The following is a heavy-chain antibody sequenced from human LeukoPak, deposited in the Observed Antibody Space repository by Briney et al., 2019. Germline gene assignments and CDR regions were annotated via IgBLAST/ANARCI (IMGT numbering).Heavy chain of an antibody. CDR2: ITSGGDYI. D-gene: IGHD3-9*01. CDR3: ARGHYDVLAASYKWTPDY. CDR1: GFTFNTFN. V-gene: IGHV3-21*01. Sequence: GGSLRLSCAASGFTFNTFNMNWVRQAPGKGLEWVSSITSGGDYIYYADSVKGRFTTSRDNAKNSLSLQLNSLRVEDTAVYYCARGHYDVLAASYKWTPDYWGQGTLVTVFS. J-gene: IGHJ4*02.